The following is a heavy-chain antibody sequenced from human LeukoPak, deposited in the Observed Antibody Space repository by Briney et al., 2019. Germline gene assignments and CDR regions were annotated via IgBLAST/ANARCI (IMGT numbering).Heavy chain of an antibody. Sequence: PGGSLRLSCAASAFTFNTYWMHWVRQAPGKGLEWVSSISSSSSYIYYADSVKGRFTISRDNAKNSLYLQMNSLRAEDTAVYYCARSSIAVAGTLDAFDIWGQGTMVTVSS. CDR2: ISSSSSYI. CDR3: ARSSIAVAGTLDAFDI. CDR1: AFTFNTYW. V-gene: IGHV3-21*01. J-gene: IGHJ3*02. D-gene: IGHD6-19*01.